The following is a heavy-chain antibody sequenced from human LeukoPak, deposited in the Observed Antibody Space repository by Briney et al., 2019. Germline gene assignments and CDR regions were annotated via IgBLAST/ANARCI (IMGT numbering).Heavy chain of an antibody. D-gene: IGHD6-13*01. V-gene: IGHV4-31*03. J-gene: IGHJ4*02. CDR2: IYYSGSI. CDR3: ARDTIAAAGNR. Sequence: SETLSLTCTVSGGSISSGGYYWSWIRQHPGKGLEWIGYIYYSGSIYYNPSLKSRVTISVDTSKNQFSLKLSSVTAADTAVYYCARDTIAAAGNRWGQGTLVTVSS. CDR1: GGSISSGGYY.